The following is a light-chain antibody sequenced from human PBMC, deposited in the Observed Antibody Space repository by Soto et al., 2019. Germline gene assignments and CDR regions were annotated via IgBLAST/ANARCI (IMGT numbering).Light chain of an antibody. CDR1: SSDLGGYNY. V-gene: IGLV2-14*01. CDR3: SSYTSSSTWV. CDR2: EVT. J-gene: IGLJ3*02. Sequence: QSALTQPASVSGSPGQSITISCTGTSSDLGGYNYVSWHQQHPGKVPKHMIFEVTNWPSGVSNRFSGSKSGNTASLTISGLQAEDEAYYYCSSYTSSSTWVFGGGTKLTVL.